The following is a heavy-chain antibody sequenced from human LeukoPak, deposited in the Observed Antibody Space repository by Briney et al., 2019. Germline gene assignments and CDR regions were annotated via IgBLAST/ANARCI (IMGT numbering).Heavy chain of an antibody. V-gene: IGHV1-18*01. CDR1: GYTFTSYG. Sequence: VASVKVSCKASGYTFTSYGISWVRQAPGQGLEWIGWITAYNDNTNYAQKLQGRVTMTADTSTSTAYMELRSLRSDDTAVYYCARALLWFGEPSHIDYWGQGTLVTASS. CDR2: ITAYNDNT. J-gene: IGHJ4*02. D-gene: IGHD3-10*01. CDR3: ARALLWFGEPSHIDY.